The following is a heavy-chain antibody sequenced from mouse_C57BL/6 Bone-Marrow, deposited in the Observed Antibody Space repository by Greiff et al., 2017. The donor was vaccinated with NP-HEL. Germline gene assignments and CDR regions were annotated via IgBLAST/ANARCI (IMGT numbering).Heavy chain of an antibody. Sequence: EVQLVESGGGLVQPGGSLSLSCAASGFTFTDYYMSWVRQPPGKALEWLGFIRNKANGYTTEYSASVKGRFTISRDHSQSILYLQMNALSAEDSATYYSARAHNGPYAMDYWGEGTSVTVSS. J-gene: IGHJ4*01. D-gene: IGHD1-3*01. CDR1: GFTFTDYY. CDR2: IRNKANGYTT. V-gene: IGHV7-3*01. CDR3: ARAHNGPYAMDY.